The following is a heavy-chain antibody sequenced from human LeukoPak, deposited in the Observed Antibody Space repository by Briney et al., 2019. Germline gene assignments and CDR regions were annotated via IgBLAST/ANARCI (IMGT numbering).Heavy chain of an antibody. V-gene: IGHV3-33*06. D-gene: IGHD3-10*01. CDR2: IWYDGSYK. CDR1: GFTFSNHG. Sequence: GGSLRLSCAASGFTFSNHGMHWARQAPGKGLEWLAVIWYDGSYKYYADSVKGRFTISRDNSKNTLYLQMNSLRAEDTAVYYCAKDLGIWFGESHFDSWCEGTLVTVSS. CDR3: AKDLGIWFGESHFDS. J-gene: IGHJ4*02.